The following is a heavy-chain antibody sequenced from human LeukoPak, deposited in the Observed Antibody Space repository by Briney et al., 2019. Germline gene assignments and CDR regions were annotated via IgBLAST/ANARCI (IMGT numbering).Heavy chain of an antibody. CDR1: GGSFSGYY. V-gene: IGHV4-34*01. CDR3: ARRRLGYYFDY. Sequence: PSETLSLTCGVYGGSFSGYYWSWIRQPPGKELEWIGEINPRGSTNYNPSLKSRVTLSADTSKNQFSLTLNSVTAADTAVYYCARRRLGYYFDYWGQGTLVTVSS. D-gene: IGHD5-24*01. CDR2: INPRGST. J-gene: IGHJ4*02.